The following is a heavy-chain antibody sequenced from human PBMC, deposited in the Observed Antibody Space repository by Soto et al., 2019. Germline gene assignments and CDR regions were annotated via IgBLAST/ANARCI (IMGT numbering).Heavy chain of an antibody. CDR2: INRDGSSI. J-gene: IGHJ6*03. Sequence: EVQLVESGGGLVQPGGSLRLSCAASGFTFSSYWMHWVRQGPGKGLVWVSRINRDGSSIRYADYVRGRFTISRDNAKNTLYLQMNSLRAEDTAVYYCARSYDFWSGYSYYYYMDVWGKGTTVTPSS. D-gene: IGHD3-3*01. CDR1: GFTFSSYW. CDR3: ARSYDFWSGYSYYYYMDV. V-gene: IGHV3-74*01.